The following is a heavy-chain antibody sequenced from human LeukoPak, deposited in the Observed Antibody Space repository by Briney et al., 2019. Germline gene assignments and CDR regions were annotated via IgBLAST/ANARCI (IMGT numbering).Heavy chain of an antibody. D-gene: IGHD6-13*01. V-gene: IGHV5-10-1*01. CDR3: ARQFKQQLVS. CDR1: GXCFTSYW. Sequence: GESLKISCKGSGXCFTSYWISWVRQMPGKGLEWMGRIDPSDSYTNYSPSFQGHVTISADKSISTAYLQWSSLKASDTAMYYCARQFKQQLVSWGQGTLVTVSS. CDR2: IDPSDSYT. J-gene: IGHJ4*02.